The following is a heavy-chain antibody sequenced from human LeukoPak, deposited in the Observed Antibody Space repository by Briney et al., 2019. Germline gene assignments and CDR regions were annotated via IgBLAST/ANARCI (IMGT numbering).Heavy chain of an antibody. CDR1: GFTFSIYS. J-gene: IGHJ4*02. Sequence: PGGSLRLSCAASGFTFSIYSMNWVCQAPGKGLEWVSYISSDSGIIYYAESVKGRFTISRDNARNSLYLQMNSLRAEDTAVYYCARNYSPFDYWGQGTLVTVSS. CDR3: ARNYSPFDY. D-gene: IGHD3-10*01. V-gene: IGHV3-48*01. CDR2: ISSDSGII.